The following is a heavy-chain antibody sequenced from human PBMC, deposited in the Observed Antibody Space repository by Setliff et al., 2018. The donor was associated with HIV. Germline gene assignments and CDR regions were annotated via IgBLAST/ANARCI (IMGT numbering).Heavy chain of an antibody. CDR3: AKDRRLPISLGLFDY. Sequence: GSLRLSCAASGFTFSSYAMSWVRQAPGKGLEWVSAISGSGGSTYYADSVKGRFTISRDNSKNTLYLQMNSLRAEDTAVYYCAKDRRLPISLGLFDYWGQGTLVTVSS. V-gene: IGHV3-23*01. J-gene: IGHJ4*02. D-gene: IGHD5-18*01. CDR1: GFTFSSYA. CDR2: ISGSGGST.